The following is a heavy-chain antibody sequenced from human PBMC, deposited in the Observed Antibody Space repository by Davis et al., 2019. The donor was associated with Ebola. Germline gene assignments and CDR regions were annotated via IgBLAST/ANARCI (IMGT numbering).Heavy chain of an antibody. V-gene: IGHV3-30*04. D-gene: IGHD3-3*01. CDR3: ARAVFHEVLDY. CDR1: GFIFRDYA. J-gene: IGHJ4*02. CDR2: VSHSERER. Sequence: PGGSLRLSCAASGFIFRDYAMHWVRQAPGKGLEWVAVVSHSERERFYADSVKGRFTISRDNSENTLYLQMNSLTADETAVYYCARAVFHEVLDYWGQGTPVTVSS.